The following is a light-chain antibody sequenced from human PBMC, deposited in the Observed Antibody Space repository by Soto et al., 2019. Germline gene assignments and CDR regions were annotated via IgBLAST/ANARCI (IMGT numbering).Light chain of an antibody. Sequence: EIVMTQSPATLSVSPGEIATLSFSASQSIRSHLAWYQLRPGQAPRVLIYASSTRATGVPARFSGSGSGTEFTLTISSLQSEDFAVYYCQQYNVWPGWTFGQGTKVDIK. V-gene: IGKV3-15*01. J-gene: IGKJ1*01. CDR1: QSIRSH. CDR3: QQYNVWPGWT. CDR2: ASS.